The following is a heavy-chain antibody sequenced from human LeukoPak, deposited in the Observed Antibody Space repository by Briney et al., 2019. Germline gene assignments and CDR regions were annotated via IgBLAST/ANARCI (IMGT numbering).Heavy chain of an antibody. CDR2: ISGSGDGT. V-gene: IGHV3-23*01. CDR3: ATRLNLYCSGGSCFSRLDY. J-gene: IGHJ4*02. D-gene: IGHD2-15*01. Sequence: GGSLRLSCAASGFTFSSYAMTWVRQAPGKGLEWVSAISGSGDGTYYADSVKGRFTISRDNSKNTLYLQMNSLRAEDTAVHYCATRLNLYCSGGSCFSRLDYWGQGTLVTVSS. CDR1: GFTFSSYA.